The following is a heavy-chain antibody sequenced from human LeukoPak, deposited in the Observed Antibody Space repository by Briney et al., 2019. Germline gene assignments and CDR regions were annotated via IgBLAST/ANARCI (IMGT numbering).Heavy chain of an antibody. CDR2: ISYDGSNK. D-gene: IGHD1-26*01. J-gene: IGHJ4*02. CDR3: AKDSPFGGN. V-gene: IGHV3-30*18. CDR1: GFTFSSYG. Sequence: GGSLRLSCAASGFTFSSYGMHWVRQAPGKGLEWVAVISYDGSNKYYADSVKGRFTISRDNSKNSLYLQMNSLRAEDTAVYYCAKDSPFGGNWGQGTLVTVSS.